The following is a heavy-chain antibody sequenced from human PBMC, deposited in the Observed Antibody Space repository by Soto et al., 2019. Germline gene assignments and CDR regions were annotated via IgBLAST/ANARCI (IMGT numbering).Heavy chain of an antibody. V-gene: IGHV5-51*01. D-gene: IGHD1-7*01. J-gene: IGHJ4*02. CDR3: ASLALHNWNYPLGAGPSFDY. CDR1: GYSFTSYW. Sequence: PGESLKISCEGSGYSFTSYWIGWVRQMPGKGLEWMGIIYPGDSDTRYSPSFQRQVIISADKSITTAYLQWSSLKASDTAMYYCASLALHNWNYPLGAGPSFDYWGQGTLVTVSS. CDR2: IYPGDSDT.